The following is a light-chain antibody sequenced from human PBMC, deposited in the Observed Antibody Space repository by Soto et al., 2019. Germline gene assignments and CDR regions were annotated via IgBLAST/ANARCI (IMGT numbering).Light chain of an antibody. CDR1: QYINTR. V-gene: IGKV3-11*01. Sequence: IVLTQSPGTLSLSPGERATLSCRASQYINTRLAWYQHRPGQAPRLLIYQTSLRAAGIPARFSASGSGTDFTLTISDVQPEDFALYYCHQRQSWPRTFGQGTKV. CDR3: HQRQSWPRT. CDR2: QTS. J-gene: IGKJ1*01.